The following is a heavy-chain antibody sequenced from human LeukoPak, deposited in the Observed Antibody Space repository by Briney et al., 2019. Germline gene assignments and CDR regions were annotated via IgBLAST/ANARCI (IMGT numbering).Heavy chain of an antibody. D-gene: IGHD5-12*01. V-gene: IGHV7-4-1*02. J-gene: IGHJ4*02. Sequence: GASVKVSCKASGYTFSSYTLSWLRQAPGQGLEWMGWINTYTGTPTYAQGFTGRFVLSLDSSVSTAYLQINSLKAEDIAVYYCVRQYSGYESLYFDSWGQGTLVTVSS. CDR2: INTYTGTP. CDR3: VRQYSGYESLYFDS. CDR1: GYTFSSYT.